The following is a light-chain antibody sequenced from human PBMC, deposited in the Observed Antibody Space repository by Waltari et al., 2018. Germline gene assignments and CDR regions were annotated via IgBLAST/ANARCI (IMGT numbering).Light chain of an antibody. CDR1: SKNVGDEG. Sequence: QPGLTQPPSVSKGLRQTATLTCSGNSKNVGDEGAYWLQQHQGHPPKVLSYRNTHRPSGVSERFSASRSGNTASLTISGLQPEDEADYYCSAWDGSLNTWLFGGGTKLTVL. V-gene: IGLV10-54*04. CDR3: SAWDGSLNTWL. CDR2: RNT. J-gene: IGLJ3*02.